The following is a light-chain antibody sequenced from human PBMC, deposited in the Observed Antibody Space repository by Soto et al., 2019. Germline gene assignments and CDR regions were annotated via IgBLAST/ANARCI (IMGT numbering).Light chain of an antibody. J-gene: IGKJ3*01. CDR3: QQSSSTPFT. Sequence: DIQMTQAPSSLSASVGDRVTITCRTSQSITTSLSWHQQKPGKAPKVQIYGASKLQGVVPSRFRGSGSGTDFTLTISSLQPEDFAAYYCQQSSSTPFTFGPGTRVDV. CDR1: QSITTS. V-gene: IGKV1-39*01. CDR2: GAS.